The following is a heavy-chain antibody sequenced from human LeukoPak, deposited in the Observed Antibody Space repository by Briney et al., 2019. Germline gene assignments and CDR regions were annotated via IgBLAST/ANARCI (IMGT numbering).Heavy chain of an antibody. Sequence: GGSLRLSCAASGFTFDDYAMHWVRQAPGRGLEWVSGISWNSGSIGYADSVKGRSTISRDNAKNSLYLQMNSLRAEDMALYYCAKDMHEMVYAKGSDYWGQGTLVTVSS. D-gene: IGHD2-8*01. CDR3: AKDMHEMVYAKGSDY. V-gene: IGHV3-9*03. J-gene: IGHJ4*02. CDR1: GFTFDDYA. CDR2: ISWNSGSI.